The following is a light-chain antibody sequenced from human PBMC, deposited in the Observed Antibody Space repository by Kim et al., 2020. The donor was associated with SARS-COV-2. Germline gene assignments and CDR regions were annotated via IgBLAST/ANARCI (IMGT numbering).Light chain of an antibody. CDR2: EVS. Sequence: QSVLTQPASVSGSPGQSITISCTGTSSDVGSYPLVSWYQQHPGKAPKLMIYEVSERPSGVSNRFPGSKSGNTASLTISGLQAEDETDYYCCSYAGSSGWVFGGGTQLTVL. CDR3: CSYAGSSGWV. J-gene: IGLJ3*02. V-gene: IGLV2-23*02. CDR1: SSDVGSYPL.